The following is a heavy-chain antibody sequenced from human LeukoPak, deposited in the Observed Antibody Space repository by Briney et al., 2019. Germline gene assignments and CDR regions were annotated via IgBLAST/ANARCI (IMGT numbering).Heavy chain of an antibody. CDR3: ARGAVAGTTIYYYYGMDV. J-gene: IGHJ6*02. Sequence: ASVKVSCKASGYTFTSYDINWVRQATGQGLEWMGWMNPKSGNTGYAQKFQGRVTMTRNTSISTAYMELSSLRSEDTAVYYCARGAVAGTTIYYYYGMDVWGQGTTVTVSS. CDR2: MNPKSGNT. CDR1: GYTFTSYD. V-gene: IGHV1-8*01. D-gene: IGHD6-19*01.